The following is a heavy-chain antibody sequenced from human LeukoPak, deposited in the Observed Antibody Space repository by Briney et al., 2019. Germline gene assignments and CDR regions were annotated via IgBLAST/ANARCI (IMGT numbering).Heavy chain of an antibody. D-gene: IGHD3-3*01. Sequence: GGSLRLSCAASGFTFSSYAMSWVRQAPGKGLEWVSSISTMSTYTHYADSVKGRFTISRDNAKNSLYLDMNSLRAEDTAVYYCARDGPYSDSWSGPFPFDMWGQGTMVTVSS. V-gene: IGHV3-21*01. CDR1: GFTFSSYA. CDR2: ISTMSTYT. J-gene: IGHJ3*02. CDR3: ARDGPYSDSWSGPFPFDM.